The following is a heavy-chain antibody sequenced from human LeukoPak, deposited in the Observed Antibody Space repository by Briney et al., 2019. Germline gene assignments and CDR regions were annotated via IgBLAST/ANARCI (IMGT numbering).Heavy chain of an antibody. Sequence: GGSLRLSSAASGFTFSNAWMNWVRQAPGKGLEWVGRIKSKTDGGTTDYAAPVKGRFTISRDDSKNTLYLQMNSLKTEDTAVYYCTTEAVPAALDAFDIWGQGTMVTVSS. CDR2: IKSKTDGGTT. CDR3: TTEAVPAALDAFDI. J-gene: IGHJ3*02. CDR1: GFTFSNAW. D-gene: IGHD2-2*01. V-gene: IGHV3-15*07.